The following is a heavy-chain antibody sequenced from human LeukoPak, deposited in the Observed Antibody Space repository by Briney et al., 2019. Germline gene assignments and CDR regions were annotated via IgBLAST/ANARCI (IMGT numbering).Heavy chain of an antibody. CDR2: INPNSGGT. V-gene: IGHV1-2*02. CDR1: GYTFTGYY. Sequence: PGASVKVSCKASGYTFTGYYMHWVRQAPGQGLEWMGWINPNSGGTNYAQKFQGRVTMTRDTSISTAYMELSRLRSDDTAVYYCARDRKVTGTTWFDPWGQGTLVTVSS. D-gene: IGHD1-7*01. CDR3: ARDRKVTGTTWFDP. J-gene: IGHJ5*02.